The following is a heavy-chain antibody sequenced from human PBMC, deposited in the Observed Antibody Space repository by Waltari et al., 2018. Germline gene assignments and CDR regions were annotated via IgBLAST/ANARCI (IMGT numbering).Heavy chain of an antibody. CDR3: ARVPSYYYDSSGPWGY. Sequence: QLVQSGPEVKKPGTSVKVSCKASGFTFTNSAVQWVRQARGQRLEWMGGIIPIFGTANYAQKFQGRVTITADESTSTAYMELSSLRSEDTAVYYCARVPSYYYDSSGPWGYWGQGTLVTVSS. CDR2: IIPIFGTA. J-gene: IGHJ4*02. V-gene: IGHV1-69*01. D-gene: IGHD3-22*01. CDR1: GFTFTNSA.